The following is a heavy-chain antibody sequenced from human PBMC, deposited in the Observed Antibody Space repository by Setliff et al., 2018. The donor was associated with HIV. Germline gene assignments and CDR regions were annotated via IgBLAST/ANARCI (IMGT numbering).Heavy chain of an antibody. CDR2: IISILDIT. J-gene: IGHJ3*02. V-gene: IGHV1-69*10. CDR3: AGPRGDEAFDI. CDR1: GGTFSSYA. D-gene: IGHD3-10*01. Sequence: SVKVSCKASGGTFSSYAISWVRQAPGQGLEWMGGIISILDITTYAQSLQGRVTITADESTSTFYMELSSLRSADTAVYYCAGPRGDEAFDIWGQGTKVTVSS.